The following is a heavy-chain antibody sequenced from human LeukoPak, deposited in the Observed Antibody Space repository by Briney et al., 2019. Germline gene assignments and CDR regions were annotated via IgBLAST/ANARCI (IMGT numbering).Heavy chain of an antibody. J-gene: IGHJ4*02. CDR2: IYPGGGST. CDR1: GYTFTSYY. V-gene: IGHV1-46*01. CDR3: ARDSAQTGGLDY. Sequence: ASVKVSCKASGYTFTSYYMHWVRQAPGQGREWMGIIYPGGGSTTYAQKFQGRVTMTSDTSTSTVYMELSSLRSEDTAVYYCARDSAQTGGLDYWGQGTLVTVSS. D-gene: IGHD7-27*01.